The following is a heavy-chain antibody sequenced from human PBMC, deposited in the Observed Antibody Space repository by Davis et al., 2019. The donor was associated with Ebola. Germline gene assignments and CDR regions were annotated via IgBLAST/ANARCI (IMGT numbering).Heavy chain of an antibody. V-gene: IGHV3-23*01. D-gene: IGHD3-22*01. Sequence: PGGSLRLSCAASGLTFSTYAIHWVRQAPGKGLEWVSTISPSGGRRYYAESVKGRFTISRDDSKNTLYLQMNSLRAEDTAIYYCARHYYDGNEYYDYIDVWGQGTLVTVSS. CDR1: GLTFSTYA. J-gene: IGHJ4*02. CDR3: ARHYYDGNEYYDYIDV. CDR2: ISPSGGRR.